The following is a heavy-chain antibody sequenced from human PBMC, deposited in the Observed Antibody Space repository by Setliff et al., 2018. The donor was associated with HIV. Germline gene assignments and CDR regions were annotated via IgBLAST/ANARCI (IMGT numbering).Heavy chain of an antibody. D-gene: IGHD2-21*02. CDR2: IHSSGST. V-gene: IGHV4-4*09. J-gene: IGHJ4*02. CDR1: GVSVNDFY. Sequence: ETLSLTCTVSGVSVNDFYCNWIRQPPGKGPEWIGYIHSSGSTFFNPSLKSRITISLDTSKEQFSLELSSATAADTAVYYCATLDHSGGNFLAYWGQGSLVTVSS. CDR3: ATLDHSGGNFLAY.